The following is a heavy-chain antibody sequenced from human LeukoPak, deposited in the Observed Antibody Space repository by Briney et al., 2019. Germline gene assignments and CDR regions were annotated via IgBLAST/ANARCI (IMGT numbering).Heavy chain of an antibody. D-gene: IGHD6-6*01. V-gene: IGHV4-39*07. J-gene: IGHJ6*03. Sequence: SETLSLTCTVSGGSISTSNYYWGWVRQPPGKALEWIGNIFYSGSTYYSPSLKSRVTISVDTSKNQFSLKLSSVTAADTAVYYCARVVRSRRTYYYYYMDVWGKGTTVTVSS. CDR2: IFYSGST. CDR3: ARVVRSRRTYYYYYMDV. CDR1: GGSISTSNYY.